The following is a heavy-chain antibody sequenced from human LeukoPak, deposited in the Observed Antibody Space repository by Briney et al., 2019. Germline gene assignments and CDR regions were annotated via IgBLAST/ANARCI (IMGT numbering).Heavy chain of an antibody. V-gene: IGHV3-30*18. Sequence: GKSLRLSCAASGFTFSNYVIHWVRQAPGKGLEWVAAISYDGSNKYYVDSVKGRFTISRDNSKNTLFLQMNSLRAEDTAVYYCVKDLNCGGDCYSAAGHWGQGILVTVSS. CDR3: VKDLNCGGDCYSAAGH. CDR1: GFTFSNYV. D-gene: IGHD2-21*02. CDR2: ISYDGSNK. J-gene: IGHJ4*02.